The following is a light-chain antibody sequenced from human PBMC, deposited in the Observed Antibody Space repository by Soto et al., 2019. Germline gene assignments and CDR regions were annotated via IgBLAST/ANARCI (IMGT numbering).Light chain of an antibody. V-gene: IGKV1-5*03. J-gene: IGKJ1*01. CDR3: QQYSPESART. Sequence: DIQMTQSPSTLSASVGDRVTVTCRASQNIGSWVAWYQQKPGKAPNLLIYKASTLENGVPSRFSGTGSGTEVTLTISSLQPDDLATYYCQQYSPESARTFGQGTKVEVK. CDR2: KAS. CDR1: QNIGSW.